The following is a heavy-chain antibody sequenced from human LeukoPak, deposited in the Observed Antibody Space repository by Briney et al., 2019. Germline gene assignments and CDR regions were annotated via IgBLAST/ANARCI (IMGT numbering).Heavy chain of an antibody. J-gene: IGHJ4*02. CDR3: VRAVRAASNY. V-gene: IGHV3-33*01. D-gene: IGHD6-25*01. CDR2: IWYDGRTK. Sequence: GGSLRLSCEVSGFIFSNYGMHWVRQAPGKGLEWVALIWYDGRTKFHADSVRGRFTISRDNSANTLYLQMSSQRAEDTALYYCVRAVRAASNYWGQGTLVTVSS. CDR1: GFIFSNYG.